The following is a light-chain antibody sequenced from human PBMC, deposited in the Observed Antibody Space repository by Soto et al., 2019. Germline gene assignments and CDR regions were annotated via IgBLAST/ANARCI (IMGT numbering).Light chain of an antibody. J-gene: IGKJ1*01. CDR3: QKYNSAPRT. CDR1: QGISNY. V-gene: IGKV1-27*01. CDR2: AAS. Sequence: IKMTQSPSALSASVGDRVTITCRASQGISNYLAWYQQKPGKVPKLLIYAASTLQSGVPSRFSGSGSGTDFTLTSSSLQPEDVATYYCQKYNSAPRTVGQGTKVEIK.